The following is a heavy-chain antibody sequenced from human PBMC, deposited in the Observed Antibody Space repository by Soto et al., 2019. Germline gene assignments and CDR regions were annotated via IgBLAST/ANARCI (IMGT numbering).Heavy chain of an antibody. Sequence: GASVKVSCKASGGTFSSYAISWVRQAPGQGLEWMGGIIPIFGTANYAQKFQGRVTITADESTSTAYMELSSLRSEDTAVYYCAGNLRQPISYFDYWGQGTLVTVSS. CDR3: AGNLRQPISYFDY. CDR2: IIPIFGTA. V-gene: IGHV1-69*13. D-gene: IGHD4-17*01. CDR1: GGTFSSYA. J-gene: IGHJ4*02.